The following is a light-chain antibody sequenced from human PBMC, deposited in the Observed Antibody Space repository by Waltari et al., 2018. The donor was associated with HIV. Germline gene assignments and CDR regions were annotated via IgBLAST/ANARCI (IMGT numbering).Light chain of an antibody. CDR3: HSYDSDNQI. CDR2: DHS. CDR1: SGSIASNP. V-gene: IGLV6-57*01. J-gene: IGLJ2*01. Sequence: NFMLTQPHSVSDSPGKPVTISCTRNSGSIASNPVQWYQRRPGSSPTTVIFDHSQRPSGVSDRFSASIDTSSNSASLTIVGLKTEDEGDFFCHSYDSDNQIFGGGTKLTVL.